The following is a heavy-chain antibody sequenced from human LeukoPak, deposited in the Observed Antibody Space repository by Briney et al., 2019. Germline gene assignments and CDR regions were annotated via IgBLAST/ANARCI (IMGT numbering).Heavy chain of an antibody. CDR1: GYSFTSYG. D-gene: IGHD2-8*01. CDR2: ISTYNANT. J-gene: IGHJ4*02. Sequence: ASVKVSCKASGYSFTSYGISWVRQAPGQGLEWMGWISTYNANTNYALKLQGRVTLTTDTSTSTAYMKLKSLRSDDTAVYYCAREECSIGVCYPSGYWGQGTLVTVSS. CDR3: AREECSIGVCYPSGY. V-gene: IGHV1-18*01.